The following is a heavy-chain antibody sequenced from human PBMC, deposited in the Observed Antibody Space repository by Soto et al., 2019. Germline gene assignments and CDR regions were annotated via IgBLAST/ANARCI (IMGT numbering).Heavy chain of an antibody. Sequence: QVQLVQSGAEVKKPGSSVKVSCKASGGTFSSYTISWVRQAPGQGLEWMGRIIPILGIANYAQKFQGRVTITADKSTSTAYMELSSLRSEDTAVYYCAIKPEYSSSSDYWGQGTLVTVSS. D-gene: IGHD6-6*01. V-gene: IGHV1-69*02. J-gene: IGHJ4*02. CDR3: AIKPEYSSSSDY. CDR1: GGTFSSYT. CDR2: IIPILGIA.